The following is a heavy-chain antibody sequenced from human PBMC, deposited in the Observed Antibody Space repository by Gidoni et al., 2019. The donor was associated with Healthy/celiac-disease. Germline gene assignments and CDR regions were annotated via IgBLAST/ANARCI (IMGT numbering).Heavy chain of an antibody. V-gene: IGHV4-34*01. CDR1: GGSFSGYY. CDR3: ARGLYCSSTSCYTSWFDP. D-gene: IGHD2-2*02. Sequence: QVQLQQWGAGLLTPSETLSLTCAVYGGSFSGYYWSWIRQPPGKGLEWIGEINHSGSTNYNPSLKSRVTISVDTSKNQFSLKLSSVTAADTAVYYCARGLYCSSTSCYTSWFDPWGQGTLVTVSS. CDR2: INHSGST. J-gene: IGHJ5*02.